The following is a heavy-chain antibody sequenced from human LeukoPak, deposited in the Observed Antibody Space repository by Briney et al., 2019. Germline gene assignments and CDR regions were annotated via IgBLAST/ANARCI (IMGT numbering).Heavy chain of an antibody. D-gene: IGHD3-10*01. Sequence: RGSLRLSCAASGFTFSSYGMHWVRQAPGKGLEWVAVISYDGSNKYYADSVKGRFTISRDNSKNTLYLQMNSLRAEDTAVYYCAKGIGDLYYYYYGMDVWGQGTTVTVSS. CDR1: GFTFSSYG. V-gene: IGHV3-30*18. CDR2: ISYDGSNK. CDR3: AKGIGDLYYYYYGMDV. J-gene: IGHJ6*02.